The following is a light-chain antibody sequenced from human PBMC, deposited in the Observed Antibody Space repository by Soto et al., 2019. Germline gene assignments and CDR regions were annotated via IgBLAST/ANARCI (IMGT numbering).Light chain of an antibody. V-gene: IGKV1-5*01. CDR2: SAS. CDR1: QSIRTY. CDR3: QQYNSYSWT. J-gene: IGKJ1*01. Sequence: DVQMTQSPSSLSASVEDRVTITCRASQSIRTYLNWYQQKPGKAPKLLIYSASNLQSGVPSRFSGSGSGTEFTLTISSLQPDDFATYYCQQYNSYSWTFGQGTKVDI.